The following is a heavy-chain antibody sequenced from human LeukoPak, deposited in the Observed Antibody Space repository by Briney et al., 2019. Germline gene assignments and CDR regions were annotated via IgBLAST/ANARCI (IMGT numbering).Heavy chain of an antibody. D-gene: IGHD1-26*01. CDR2: IYYSGST. CDR1: GASISNYY. V-gene: IGHV4-59*01. J-gene: IGHJ1*01. CDR3: ASGRDLLTYFQH. Sequence: KPSETLSLTCTVSGASISNYYWSWIRQSPGKGLEWIGHIYYSGSTNYNPSLKSRVTISVDTSKNQFSLKLSSVTAADTAVYYCASGRDLLTYFQHWSQDTLVTVSS.